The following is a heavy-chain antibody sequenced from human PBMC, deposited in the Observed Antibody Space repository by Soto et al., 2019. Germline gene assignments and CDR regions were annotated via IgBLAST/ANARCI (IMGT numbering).Heavy chain of an antibody. V-gene: IGHV4-31*03. CDR2: IYYSGST. J-gene: IGHJ5*02. CDR1: GGSISSGGYY. CDR3: ARAYHHTAAAGTWWFDP. D-gene: IGHD6-13*01. Sequence: SETLSLTCTVSGGSISSGGYYWSWIRQHPGKGLEWIGYIYYSGSTYYNPSLKSRVTISVDTSKNQFSLKLSSVTAADTAVYYCARAYHHTAAAGTWWFDPWGQGTLVTVSS.